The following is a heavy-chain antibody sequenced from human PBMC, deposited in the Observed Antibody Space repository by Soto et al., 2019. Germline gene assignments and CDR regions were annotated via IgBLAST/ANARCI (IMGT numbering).Heavy chain of an antibody. CDR3: ARDSSYHGSGSSSHDY. CDR2: IYYSGST. Sequence: SLTCTVSGGSISSYYWSWIRQPPGKGLEWIGYIYYSGSTNYNPSLKSRVTISIDTSKNQFSLKLSSVTAADTAVYYCARDSSYHGSGSSSHDYWGQGTLVTVSS. D-gene: IGHD3-10*01. V-gene: IGHV4-59*01. CDR1: GGSISSYY. J-gene: IGHJ4*02.